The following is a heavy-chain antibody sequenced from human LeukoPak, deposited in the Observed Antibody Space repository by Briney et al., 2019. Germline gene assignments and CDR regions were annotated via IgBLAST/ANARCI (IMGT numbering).Heavy chain of an antibody. J-gene: IGHJ4*02. D-gene: IGHD3-9*01. CDR1: GGSINNYY. CDR3: ARAPGYSLPYYFDY. Sequence: SETLSLTCTVSGGSINNYYWSWIRQPPGKGMEDIGHIYYSGFTNYNPSLKSRVTMSVDTSKNQFSLKLSSVTAADTAVYYCARAPGYSLPYYFDYWGQGTLVTVSS. V-gene: IGHV4-59*01. CDR2: IYYSGFT.